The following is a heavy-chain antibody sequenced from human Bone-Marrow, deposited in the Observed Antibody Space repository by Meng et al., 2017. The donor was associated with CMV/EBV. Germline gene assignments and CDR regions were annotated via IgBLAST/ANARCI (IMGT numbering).Heavy chain of an antibody. Sequence: ASVKVSCKASGYTFTSYGISWVRQAPGQGLEWMGWISAYNGNTNYARKLQGRVTMTTDTSTSTAYMELRSLRSDDTAVYYCARETICGGDCYSLDYWGQGTLVTVSS. CDR3: ARETICGGDCYSLDY. CDR1: GYTFTSYG. J-gene: IGHJ4*02. V-gene: IGHV1-18*01. D-gene: IGHD2-21*01. CDR2: ISAYNGNT.